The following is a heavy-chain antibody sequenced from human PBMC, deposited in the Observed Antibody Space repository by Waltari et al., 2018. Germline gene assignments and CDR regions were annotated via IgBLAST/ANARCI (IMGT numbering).Heavy chain of an antibody. CDR3: ARVSRRTYRSPVPGRHYYYGMDV. V-gene: IGHV3-74*03. D-gene: IGHD1-1*01. Sequence: EEQLVESGGGLVQPGDSLRLSCAASGFTFSSFWMNWVRQAPGKGPLWVSRIRTEDSDTTDADSGKGRFTSSRDKARNTLYLQMNRRRAEDTAVYFCARVSRRTYRSPVPGRHYYYGMDVWGQGTTVTVSS. CDR2: IRTEDSDT. CDR1: GFTFSSFW. J-gene: IGHJ6*02.